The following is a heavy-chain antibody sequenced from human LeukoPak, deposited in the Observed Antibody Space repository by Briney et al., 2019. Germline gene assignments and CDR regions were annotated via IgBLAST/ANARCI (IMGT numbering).Heavy chain of an antibody. CDR2: IYPGDSDT. Sequence: GESLKISCKGSGYSFTTYWIGWVHQMPGKGLEWMGIIYPGDSDTRYSPSFQGQVTISADKSISTAYLQWSSLKASDTAMYYCTRPAASGYDSPANYWGQGTLVTVSS. V-gene: IGHV5-51*07. J-gene: IGHJ4*02. CDR1: GYSFTTYW. CDR3: TRPAASGYDSPANY. D-gene: IGHD5-12*01.